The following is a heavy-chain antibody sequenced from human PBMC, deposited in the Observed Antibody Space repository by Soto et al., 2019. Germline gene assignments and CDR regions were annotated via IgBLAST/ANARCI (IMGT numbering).Heavy chain of an antibody. CDR1: GYTFTSYA. CDR2: INAGNGNT. V-gene: IGHV1-3*01. J-gene: IGHJ4*02. CDR3: ARGWHERFTIRTFDY. Sequence: QVQLVQSGAEVKKPGASVKVSCKASGYTFTSYAMHWVRQAPGQRLEWMGWINAGNGNTKYSQKFQGRVTITRDTSASTGYMELSSLRSEDTAVYYCARGWHERFTIRTFDYWGQGTLVTVSS. D-gene: IGHD3-3*01.